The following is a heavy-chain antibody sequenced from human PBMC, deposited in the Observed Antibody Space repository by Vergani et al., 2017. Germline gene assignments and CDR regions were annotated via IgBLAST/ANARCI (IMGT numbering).Heavy chain of an antibody. CDR2: IDPSDSYT. CDR1: GYSFTSYW. V-gene: IGHV5-10-1*01. Sequence: EVQLVQSGAEVKKPGESLRISCKGSGYSFTSYWISWVRQMPGKGLEWMGRIDPSDSYTNYSPAFQGHVTISADKSISTAYLQWSSLKASDTAMYYCARLNRPNYYGSGTHTAFDIWGQGTTVTVSS. D-gene: IGHD3-10*01. CDR3: ARLNRPNYYGSGTHTAFDI. J-gene: IGHJ3*02.